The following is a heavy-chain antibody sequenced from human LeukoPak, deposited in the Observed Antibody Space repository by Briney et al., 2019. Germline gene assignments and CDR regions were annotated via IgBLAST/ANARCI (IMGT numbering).Heavy chain of an antibody. CDR2: IWFDGSSK. D-gene: IGHD3-9*01. CDR3: AKGVGGYFDWLSIDY. V-gene: IGHV3-33*06. CDR1: GFSFSSYG. Sequence: GGSLRLSCAASGFSFSSYGMHWVRQAPGKGLEWVAVIWFDGSSKYYADSVKGRFTISRDNSKNTLYLQMNSLRAEDTAVYYCAKGVGGYFDWLSIDYWGQGTLVTVSS. J-gene: IGHJ4*02.